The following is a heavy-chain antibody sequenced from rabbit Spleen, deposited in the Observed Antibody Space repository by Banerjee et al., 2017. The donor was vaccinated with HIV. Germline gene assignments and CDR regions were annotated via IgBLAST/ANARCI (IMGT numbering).Heavy chain of an antibody. Sequence: QEQLVESGGGLVQPGASLTLTCTASGFSFSSSYYMCWVRQAPGKGPEWIACIYNGDGSTYYASWVNGRFTISRSTSLNTVTLQMTSLTAADTATYFCARDLAGVIGWNFNLWGPGTLVTVS. V-gene: IGHV1S47*01. CDR2: IYNGDGST. CDR1: GFSFSSSYY. D-gene: IGHD4-1*01. J-gene: IGHJ4*01. CDR3: ARDLAGVIGWNFNL.